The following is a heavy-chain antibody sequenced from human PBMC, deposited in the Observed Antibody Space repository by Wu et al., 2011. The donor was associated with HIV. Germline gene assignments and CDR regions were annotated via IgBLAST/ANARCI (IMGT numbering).Heavy chain of an antibody. D-gene: IGHD2-21*02. Sequence: QVQLVQSGAEVKKPGASVKVSCKASGYTFTAYYIHWVRQAPGQGLEWMGWIDPKSGGTNSAQKFQGRVTMTRDTSISTVYMELSRVRSDDTAVYYCARAGVTGAIEPFDYWGQGTLVTVSS. CDR2: IDPKSGGT. CDR1: GYTFTAYY. V-gene: IGHV1-2*02. CDR3: ARAGVTGAIEPFDY. J-gene: IGHJ4*02.